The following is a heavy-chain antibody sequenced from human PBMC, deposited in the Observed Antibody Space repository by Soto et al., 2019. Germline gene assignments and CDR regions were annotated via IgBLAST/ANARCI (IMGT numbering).Heavy chain of an antibody. CDR1: GGSISSGGYS. Sequence: QLQLQESGSGLVKPSQTLSLTCAVSGGSISSGGYSWSWIRQPPGKGLEWIGYIYHSGSPYYNPSLKRLVTISVDRSKKQDSLKLSSVTAADTALYCGAVIYGDAGRYYLDYWGQGTLVTVSS. D-gene: IGHD4-17*01. J-gene: IGHJ4*02. CDR2: IYHSGSP. CDR3: AVIYGDAGRYYLDY. V-gene: IGHV4-30-2*01.